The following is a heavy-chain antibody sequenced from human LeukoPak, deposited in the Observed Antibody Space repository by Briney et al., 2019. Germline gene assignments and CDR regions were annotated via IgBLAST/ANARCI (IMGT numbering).Heavy chain of an antibody. CDR2: MNPNSGNT. D-gene: IGHD2-15*01. J-gene: IGHJ6*03. V-gene: IGHV1-8*01. Sequence: ASVKVSCKASGYTFTSYDLNWVRQATGQGLEWMGWMNPNSGNTGYAPKFQGRVTMTRNTSISTAYMELSSLRSEDTAVYYCARRGPANYYYYYMDVWGKGTSVTVSS. CDR3: ARRGPANYYYYYMDV. CDR1: GYTFTSYD.